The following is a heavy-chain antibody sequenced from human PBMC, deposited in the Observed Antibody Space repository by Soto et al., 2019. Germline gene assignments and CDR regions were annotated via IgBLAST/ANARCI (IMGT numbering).Heavy chain of an antibody. CDR2: IYPGDSDT. V-gene: IGHV5-51*01. J-gene: IGHJ4*02. CDR1: GYSFTSYW. CDR3: ARHVGSYSSSCAFDY. D-gene: IGHD6-6*01. Sequence: GESLKISCKGSGYSFTSYWIGWVRQMPGKGLEWMGIIYPGDSDTRYSPSFQGQVTITADKSISTAYLQWSSLKASDTAMYYCARHVGSYSSSCAFDYWGQGTLVTVSS.